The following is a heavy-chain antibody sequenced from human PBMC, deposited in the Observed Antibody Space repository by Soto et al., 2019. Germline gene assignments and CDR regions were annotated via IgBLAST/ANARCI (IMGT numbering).Heavy chain of an antibody. J-gene: IGHJ4*02. Sequence: EVQLVESGGGLVQPGGSLRLSCAASGFTFRSYWMQWVRQAPGKGLVWVSWINSDGSSTSDADSVKGRFTISRDNAKNTLYLQMNSLRAEATAVYYCASGGSSLNFDSWGQGTLVTVSS. CDR3: ASGGSSLNFDS. CDR1: GFTFRSYW. V-gene: IGHV3-74*01. CDR2: INSDGSST. D-gene: IGHD6-6*01.